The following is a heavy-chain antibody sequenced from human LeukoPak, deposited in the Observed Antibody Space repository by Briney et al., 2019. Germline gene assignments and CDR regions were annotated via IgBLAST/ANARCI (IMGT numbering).Heavy chain of an antibody. V-gene: IGHV4-38-2*01. CDR3: ATRPYYYYHMDV. Sequence: SETLSLTCAVSGYSISSDYCWGWIRQPPGEGLEWIGTIYHSGSTYSNPSLSSRVTISVDTSKNQFSLRLSSVTAADTAVYYCATRPYYYYHMDVWGKGTTVTVSS. CDR2: IYHSGST. J-gene: IGHJ6*03. D-gene: IGHD6-6*01. CDR1: GYSISSDYC.